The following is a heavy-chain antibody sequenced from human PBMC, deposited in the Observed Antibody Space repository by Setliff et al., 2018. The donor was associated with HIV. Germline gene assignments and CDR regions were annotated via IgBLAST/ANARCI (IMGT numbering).Heavy chain of an antibody. CDR1: GGSISSYS. CDR2: IYYGRSA. V-gene: IGHV4-59*01. CDR3: ARDFTYDNSDSLTGFGMDV. D-gene: IGHD3-22*01. Sequence: PSETLSLTCTVSGGSISSYSWSWIRQVPGKGLEWIGNIYYGRSANYKPSLKSRVAISTDWHRIQLSLELRSVTGVDTAVYYCARDFTYDNSDSLTGFGMDVWGPGTTVTVSS. J-gene: IGHJ6*02.